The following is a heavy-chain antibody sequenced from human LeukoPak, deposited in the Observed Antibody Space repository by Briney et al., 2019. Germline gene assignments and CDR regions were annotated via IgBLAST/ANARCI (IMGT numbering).Heavy chain of an antibody. CDR2: IYYSGST. D-gene: IGHD6-25*01. V-gene: IGHV4-59*08. Sequence: SETLSLTCTVSGGSISSYYWSWIRQPPGQGLEWIGYIYYSGSTNYNPSLKSRVTISVDTSKNQFSLKLSSVTAADTAVYYCARRLGAAFFFDYWGQGTLVTVSS. CDR1: GGSISSYY. CDR3: ARRLGAAFFFDY. J-gene: IGHJ4*02.